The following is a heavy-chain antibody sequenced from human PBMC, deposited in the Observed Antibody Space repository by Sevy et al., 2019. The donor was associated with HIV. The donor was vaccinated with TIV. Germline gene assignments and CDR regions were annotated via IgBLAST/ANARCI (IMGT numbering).Heavy chain of an antibody. CDR2: IIPTFGTA. CDR3: ARADHSLWFREFYGMDV. D-gene: IGHD3-10*01. Sequence: ASVKVSCKASGGTFSSYAISWVRQAPGQGLEWMGGIIPTFGTANYAQKFQGRVTITADESTSTAYMELSSLRSEDTAVYYCARADHSLWFREFYGMDVWGQGTTVTVSS. CDR1: GGTFSSYA. J-gene: IGHJ6*02. V-gene: IGHV1-69*13.